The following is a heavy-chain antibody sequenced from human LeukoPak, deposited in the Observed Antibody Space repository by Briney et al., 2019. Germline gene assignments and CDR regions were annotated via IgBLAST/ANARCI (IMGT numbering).Heavy chain of an antibody. CDR2: ITSNGDDT. V-gene: IGHV3-23*01. J-gene: IGHJ4*02. CDR3: ARRSGIAVAGAFDY. D-gene: IGHD6-19*01. Sequence: GGSLRLSCAASGFIFSNYAMSWVRQTPGKGLEWVSVITSNGDDTYDADSVKGRFTISRDNSKNTLYLQMNSLRAEDTAVYYCARRSGIAVAGAFDYWGQGTLVTVSS. CDR1: GFIFSNYA.